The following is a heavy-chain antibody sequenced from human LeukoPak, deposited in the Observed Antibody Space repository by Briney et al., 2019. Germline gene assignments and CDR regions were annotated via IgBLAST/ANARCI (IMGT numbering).Heavy chain of an antibody. CDR2: ISYDGSNK. J-gene: IGHJ4*02. CDR1: GFTFSSYG. D-gene: IGHD3-10*01. CDR3: AKREWFGELLSGVDY. V-gene: IGHV3-30*18. Sequence: GGSLRLSCAASGFTFSSYGMHCVRQAPGKGLEWVAVISYDGSNKYYADSVKGRFTISRDNSKNTLYLQMNSLRAEDTAVYYCAKREWFGELLSGVDYWGQGTLVTVSS.